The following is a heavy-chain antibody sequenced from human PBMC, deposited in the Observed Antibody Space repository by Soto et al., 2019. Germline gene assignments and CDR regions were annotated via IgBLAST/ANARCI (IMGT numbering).Heavy chain of an antibody. CDR3: ARDSYSSGWSAWRADYYGMDV. V-gene: IGHV4-4*02. Sequence: SSETLSLTCAVSGSSISSSNWWSWVRQPPGEGLEWIGEIYHSGTTTYNPSPKSRPTLSVDTSNNQFSLKPTSVTAADTAVYYCARDSYSSGWSAWRADYYGMDVWGQGTTVTVSS. D-gene: IGHD6-19*01. J-gene: IGHJ6*02. CDR2: IYHSGTT. CDR1: GSSISSSNW.